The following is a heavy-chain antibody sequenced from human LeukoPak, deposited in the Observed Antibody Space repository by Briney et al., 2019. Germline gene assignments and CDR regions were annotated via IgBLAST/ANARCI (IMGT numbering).Heavy chain of an antibody. CDR3: ASSYWGYFDY. Sequence: GGSLRLSCAASGFTFSIYGMHWVRQAPGKGLEWVAVIWNDGSNKYYADSVKGRFTISRDNSKNTLYLQMNSLSAEDTAMYHCASSYWGYFDYWGQGTLVTVSS. J-gene: IGHJ4*02. CDR2: IWNDGSNK. D-gene: IGHD7-27*01. V-gene: IGHV3-33*01. CDR1: GFTFSIYG.